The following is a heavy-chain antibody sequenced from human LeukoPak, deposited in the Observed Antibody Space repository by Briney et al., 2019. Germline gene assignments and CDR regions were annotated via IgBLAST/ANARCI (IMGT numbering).Heavy chain of an antibody. CDR2: IYYSGST. V-gene: IGHV4-59*01. Sequence: PSETLSLTCTVSGGSINSYYWNWIRQPPGKGLEWIGYIYYSGSTNYNPSLKSRVTISVDTSKNQFSLKLTSVTAADTAAYYCASLNTYGYNYFDYWGQGTLVTVSS. D-gene: IGHD5-18*01. CDR1: GGSINSYY. J-gene: IGHJ4*02. CDR3: ASLNTYGYNYFDY.